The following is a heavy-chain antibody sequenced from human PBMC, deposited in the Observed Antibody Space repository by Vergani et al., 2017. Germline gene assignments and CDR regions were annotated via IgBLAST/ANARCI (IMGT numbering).Heavy chain of an antibody. D-gene: IGHD2-21*02. CDR2: INYSGST. J-gene: IGHJ6*02. Sequence: QVQMQEAGPGLVKPSQTLSLTCTVSGGSISSSSYYWGWIRQPPGKGLEWIGSINYSGSTYYNPSLKSRVTISVDTSKNQFSLKLSSVTAADTAVYYCARHLAYCGGDCYPYYYGMDVWGQGTTVTVSS. CDR3: ARHLAYCGGDCYPYYYGMDV. CDR1: GGSISSSSYY. V-gene: IGHV4-39*01.